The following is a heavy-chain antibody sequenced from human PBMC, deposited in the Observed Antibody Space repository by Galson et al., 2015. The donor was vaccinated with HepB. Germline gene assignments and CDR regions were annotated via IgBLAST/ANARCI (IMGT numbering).Heavy chain of an antibody. D-gene: IGHD3-22*01. CDR3: ARQGFWGGTMIVVAWIFDY. J-gene: IGHJ4*02. Sequence: QSGAEVKKPGESLKISCKGSGYSFTSYWISWVRQMPGKGLEWMGRIDPSDSYTNYSPSFQGHVTISADKSISTAYLQWSSLKASDTAMYYCARQGFWGGTMIVVAWIFDYWGQGTLVTVSS. V-gene: IGHV5-10-1*01. CDR2: IDPSDSYT. CDR1: GYSFTSYW.